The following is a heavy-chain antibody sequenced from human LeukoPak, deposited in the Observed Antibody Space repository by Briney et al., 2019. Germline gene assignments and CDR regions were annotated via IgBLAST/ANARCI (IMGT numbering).Heavy chain of an antibody. CDR3: ARDKRVAVAGTYIYYYYMDV. V-gene: IGHV4-39*02. CDR2: IYYSGNT. CDR1: GDSISTSNSY. Sequence: SETLSLTCTVSGDSISTSNSYWGWIRQPPGKGLEWIGSIYYSGNTYYNASLKSRVTISVDTSKNQFSLKFTSVTAADTAVYYCARDKRVAVAGTYIYYYYMDVWGNGTTVTISS. J-gene: IGHJ6*03. D-gene: IGHD6-19*01.